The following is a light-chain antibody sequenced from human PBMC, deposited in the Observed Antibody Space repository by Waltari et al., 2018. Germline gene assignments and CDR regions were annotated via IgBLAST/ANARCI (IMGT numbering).Light chain of an antibody. V-gene: IGKV3-20*01. CDR3: QHHFRLPAT. Sequence: IVLTQSPGTLSLSRGGRATLPCRASQNIGHYLAWYQQKPGQAPRLLLYASSTRAAGIPDRFSGSGSGADFSLTITRLEPDDFAVYYCQHHFRLPATFGQGTKV. CDR1: QNIGHY. J-gene: IGKJ1*01. CDR2: ASS.